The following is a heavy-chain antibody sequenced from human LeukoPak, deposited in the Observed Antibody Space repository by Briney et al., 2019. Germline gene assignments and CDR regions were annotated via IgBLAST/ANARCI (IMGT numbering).Heavy chain of an antibody. D-gene: IGHD3-10*01. CDR3: ARSLYGSGSLY. CDR2: IYPGDSDT. V-gene: IGHV5-51*01. Sequence: GESLKISCKGSGYTFTNYWIAWVRQMPGKGLEWMGIIYPGDSDTKYSPSFQGQVTVSVDKSITTAYLQWSSLKAADTAVYYCARSLYGSGSLYWGQGTLVTVSS. CDR1: GYTFTNYW. J-gene: IGHJ4*02.